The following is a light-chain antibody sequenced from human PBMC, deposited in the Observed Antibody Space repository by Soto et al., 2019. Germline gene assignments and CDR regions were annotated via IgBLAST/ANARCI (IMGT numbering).Light chain of an antibody. CDR1: QIVYNNY. CDR3: QQYGNLPFT. CDR2: GAS. J-gene: IGKJ3*01. Sequence: EIVLTQSPGTLSFSPGERATLTCRASQIVYNNYLAWFQQKPGQAPRLLIYGASSRATGIPDRFSGSGSGTDFTLSISRLEPEDFAVYYCQQYGNLPFTFGHGTKVGIK. V-gene: IGKV3-20*01.